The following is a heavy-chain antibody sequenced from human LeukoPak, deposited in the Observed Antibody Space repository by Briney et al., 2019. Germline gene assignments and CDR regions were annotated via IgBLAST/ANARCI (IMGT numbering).Heavy chain of an antibody. D-gene: IGHD1-26*01. CDR2: ISYDGSNK. J-gene: IGHJ4*02. CDR3: ARDYGGPPIVGDSYYFDY. CDR1: GFTFSSYA. V-gene: IGHV3-30-3*01. Sequence: GGSLRLSCAASGFTFSSYAMHWVRQAPGKGLEWVAVISYDGSNKYYADSVKGRFTISRDNSKNTLYLQMNSLRAEDTAVYYRARDYGGPPIVGDSYYFDYWGQGTLVTVSS.